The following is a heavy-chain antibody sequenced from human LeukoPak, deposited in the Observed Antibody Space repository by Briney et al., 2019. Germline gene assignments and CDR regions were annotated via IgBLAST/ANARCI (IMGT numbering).Heavy chain of an antibody. D-gene: IGHD2-15*01. CDR2: ISGSGGST. J-gene: IGHJ4*02. CDR1: GFTFSGYA. V-gene: IGHV3-23*01. Sequence: GGFLRLSCAASGFTFSGYAMSWVRQAPGKGLEWVSAISGSGGSTYYADSVTGRFTISRDNSKNTMYLQMNSLRAEDTAVYYCAKDKKDRVVAAILGYWGQGTLVTVSS. CDR3: AKDKKDRVVAAILGY.